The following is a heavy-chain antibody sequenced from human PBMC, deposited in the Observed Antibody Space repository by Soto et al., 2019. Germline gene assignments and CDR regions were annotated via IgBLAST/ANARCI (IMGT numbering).Heavy chain of an antibody. Sequence: PGESLKISCKGSGYSFTSYWISWVRQMPGKGLEWMGRIDPSDSYTNYSPSFQGHVTISADKSISTAYLQWSSLKASDTAMYYCASQSLHMIVVATNYFSDYWVQGTLVTVSS. CDR1: GYSFTSYW. CDR3: ASQSLHMIVVATNYFSDY. CDR2: IDPSDSYT. D-gene: IGHD3-22*01. J-gene: IGHJ4*02. V-gene: IGHV5-10-1*01.